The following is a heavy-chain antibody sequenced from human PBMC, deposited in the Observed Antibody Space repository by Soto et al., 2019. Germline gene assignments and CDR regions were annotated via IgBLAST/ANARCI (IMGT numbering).Heavy chain of an antibody. Sequence: PGGSLRLSCSASGFTFSSYVIHWVRQAPGKGLEWVALISTDGTEKHYPGSVRGRFTISRDNSKNTLYLQMNNLKTEDTDVYYCSTVTSYYDSSGYYHDLDIWRQGKMVTVSS. J-gene: IGHJ3*02. CDR3: STVTSYYDSSGYYHDLDI. V-gene: IGHV3-30-3*01. CDR1: GFTFSSYV. CDR2: ISTDGTEK. D-gene: IGHD3-22*01.